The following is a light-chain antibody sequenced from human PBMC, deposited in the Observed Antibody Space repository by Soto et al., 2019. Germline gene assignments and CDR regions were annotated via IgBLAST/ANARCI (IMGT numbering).Light chain of an antibody. Sequence: DIQMTQSPSTLSGSVGDRVTITCLASQTISSWLAWYQQKPGKAPKLLIYDASSLESGVPSRFSGSRSGPDFTLTISSLQPEDFATYYCQQSYSSPPKFGQGTKVDIK. CDR2: DAS. CDR1: QTISSW. CDR3: QQSYSSPPK. J-gene: IGKJ1*01. V-gene: IGKV1-5*01.